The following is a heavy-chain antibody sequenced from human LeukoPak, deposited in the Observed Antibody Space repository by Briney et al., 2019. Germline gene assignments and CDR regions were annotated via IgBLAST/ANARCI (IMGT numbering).Heavy chain of an antibody. D-gene: IGHD1-26*01. Sequence: LAGGSLRLSCAASGFTFSTYAMSWVRQAPGKGLEWVSIISGSGGSTYYADSVGGRFTISRDNSKNTLYLQMNSLRAEDTAVYYCAKGRGWEASYYYYYMDVWGKGTTVTISS. CDR1: GFTFSTYA. J-gene: IGHJ6*03. V-gene: IGHV3-23*01. CDR3: AKGRGWEASYYYYYMDV. CDR2: ISGSGGST.